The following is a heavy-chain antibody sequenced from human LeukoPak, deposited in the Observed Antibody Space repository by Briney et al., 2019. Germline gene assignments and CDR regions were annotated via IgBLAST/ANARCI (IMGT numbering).Heavy chain of an antibody. CDR3: ARGPRITLIRGGQWYYYMDV. Sequence: GASVKVSCKASGYIFSGYYMHWLRQAPGQGLEWMGLINPSGGSTNYAQKFQGRVTMTRDTSTSTVYMELSSLRSEDTAVYYCARGPRITLIRGGQWYYYMDVWGKGTTVTISS. CDR2: INPSGGST. CDR1: GYIFSGYY. J-gene: IGHJ6*03. D-gene: IGHD3-10*01. V-gene: IGHV1-46*01.